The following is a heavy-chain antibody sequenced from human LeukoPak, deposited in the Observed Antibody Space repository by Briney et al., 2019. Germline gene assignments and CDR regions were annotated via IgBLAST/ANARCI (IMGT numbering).Heavy chain of an antibody. CDR3: AKGALITIFGVVPDY. CDR2: LSGSGDDT. V-gene: IGHV3-23*01. J-gene: IGHJ4*02. D-gene: IGHD3-3*01. Sequence: PGGSLRLSCAASVFTFSSYFMTWVRQAPGKGLEWVSALSGSGDDTYYADSVKGRFTISRDNSKNTLYVQMNSLRAEDTAVYYCAKGALITIFGVVPDYWGQGTLVTVCS. CDR1: VFTFSSYF.